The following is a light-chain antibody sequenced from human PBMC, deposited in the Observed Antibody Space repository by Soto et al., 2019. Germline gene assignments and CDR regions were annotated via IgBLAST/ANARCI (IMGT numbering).Light chain of an antibody. J-gene: IGLJ2*01. CDR3: SSKTSTSTLL. CDR1: SSDIGGHNY. CDR2: EVN. V-gene: IGLV2-14*01. Sequence: QSALTQPASVSGSPGQSIAISCTGSSSDIGGHNYVSWYQHHPGKAPKLMVYEVNNRPSGISNRFSGSKSGNTASLTISGLQAEDEADYYCSSKTSTSTLLFGGGTKLTVL.